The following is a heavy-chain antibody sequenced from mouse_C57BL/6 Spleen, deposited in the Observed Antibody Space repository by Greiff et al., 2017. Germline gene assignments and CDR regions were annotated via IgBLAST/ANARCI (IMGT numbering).Heavy chain of an antibody. Sequence: DVMLVESGGGLVKPGGSLKLSCAASGFTFSDYGMHWVRQAPEKGLEWVAYISSGSSTIYYADTVKGRFTISRDNAKNTLFLQMTSLRSEDTAMYYCARDGGSLGYFDYWGQGTTLTVSS. V-gene: IGHV5-17*01. CDR1: GFTFSDYG. J-gene: IGHJ2*01. CDR3: ARDGGSLGYFDY. D-gene: IGHD1-1*02. CDR2: ISSGSSTI.